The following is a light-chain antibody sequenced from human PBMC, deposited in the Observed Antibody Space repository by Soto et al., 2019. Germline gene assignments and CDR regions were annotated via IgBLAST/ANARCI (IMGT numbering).Light chain of an antibody. Sequence: QSALTQPPSASGTPGQRVTISCSGSSSNVGNNAVNWYQQLPGAAPKLLIYADNRRPSGVPDRFSGSKSGTSASLAISGLQSEDEADYYCAAWDDSLNGYVFGIGTKVTVL. CDR2: ADN. CDR3: AAWDDSLNGYV. J-gene: IGLJ1*01. V-gene: IGLV1-44*01. CDR1: SSNVGNNA.